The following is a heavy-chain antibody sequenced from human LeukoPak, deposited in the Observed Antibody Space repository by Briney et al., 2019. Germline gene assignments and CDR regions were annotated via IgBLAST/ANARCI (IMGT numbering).Heavy chain of an antibody. CDR3: AKGATVVVVTTIQY. CDR1: GFTFSNYA. V-gene: IGHV3-23*01. Sequence: SGGSLRLSCAASGFTFSNYAMSWVRQAPGKGLEWVSTISGSGGGTYYADSVKGRFTISRDNSKNTLFLQMNSLRAEDTAVYYCAKGATVVVVTTIQYWGQGTLVTVSS. J-gene: IGHJ1*01. D-gene: IGHD3-22*01. CDR2: ISGSGGGT.